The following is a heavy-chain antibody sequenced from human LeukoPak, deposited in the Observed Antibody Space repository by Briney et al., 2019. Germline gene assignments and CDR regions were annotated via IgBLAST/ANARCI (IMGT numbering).Heavy chain of an antibody. CDR2: IYYSGNI. V-gene: IGHV4-59*08. Sequence: SQTLSLTSIVSGGSISSYYWSWIRQPPGKGLEWIGYIYYSGNINYNPSLKSRFTISVEPSKNQFSLEVSSVTAADTAVYYCARHITPWGWFDPWGQGTLVTVSS. J-gene: IGHJ5*02. CDR1: GGSISSYY. CDR3: ARHITPWGWFDP. D-gene: IGHD3-16*01.